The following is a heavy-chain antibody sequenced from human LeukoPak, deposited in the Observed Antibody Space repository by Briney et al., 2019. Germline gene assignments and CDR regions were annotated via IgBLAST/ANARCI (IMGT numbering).Heavy chain of an antibody. D-gene: IGHD3-3*01. V-gene: IGHV3-23*01. J-gene: IGHJ4*02. Sequence: GGSLRLSCAASGFTFSSYAMSWVRQAPGKGLEWVSAISGSGGSTYYADSVKGRFTISRDNSKNTLYLQMNSLRAEDTAVYYCAKHPYDFWSGYYFGEGDYFDYWGQGTLVTVSS. CDR2: ISGSGGST. CDR1: GFTFSSYA. CDR3: AKHPYDFWSGYYFGEGDYFDY.